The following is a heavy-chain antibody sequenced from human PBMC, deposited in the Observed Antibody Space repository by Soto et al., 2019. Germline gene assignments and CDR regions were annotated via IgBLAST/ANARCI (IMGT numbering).Heavy chain of an antibody. D-gene: IGHD1-1*01. J-gene: IGHJ6*02. Sequence: ASVKVSCKASGYTFSTYAIHWVRQAPGQSLEWMGWLNGGTGQTRYSQRFQDRVTITRDTSASTAYMEVSSLRPEDTAVYYCARGKGMEENYYYYGMDIWGQGTTVTVS. V-gene: IGHV1-3*01. CDR1: GYTFSTYA. CDR2: LNGGTGQT. CDR3: ARGKGMEENYYYYGMDI.